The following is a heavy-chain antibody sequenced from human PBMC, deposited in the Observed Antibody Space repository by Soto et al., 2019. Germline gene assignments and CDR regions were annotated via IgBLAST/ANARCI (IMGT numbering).Heavy chain of an antibody. V-gene: IGHV1-69*06. Sequence: VQLVQSGAEVKKPGSSVKVSCEASGGNFNNYTISRVRQAPGHGLEWMGGFIPLFFTASYSQTFQGRVTITAARSTSSVYMELSSLRYEDTGVYYCQLRSVHFDDGGFPSCYYGLDVWGQGTTVTVS. CDR3: QLRSVHFDDGGFPSCYYGLDV. CDR2: FIPLFFTA. D-gene: IGHD2-15*01. CDR1: GGNFNNYT. J-gene: IGHJ6*02.